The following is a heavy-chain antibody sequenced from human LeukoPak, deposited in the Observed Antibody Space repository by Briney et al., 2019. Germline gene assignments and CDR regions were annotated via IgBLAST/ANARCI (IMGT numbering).Heavy chain of an antibody. CDR3: ARDRPYCSGGTCFIDAISI. Sequence: ASVTVSCKASGYIFITYALNWVRQAPGQRLEWMGWINAGNGNTKYSQKFQGRVTITRDTSASTVYMELSSLGSEDTAVYYCARDRPYCSGGTCFIDAISIWGQGTMVTVSS. CDR2: INAGNGNT. J-gene: IGHJ3*02. CDR1: GYIFITYA. D-gene: IGHD2-15*01. V-gene: IGHV1-3*01.